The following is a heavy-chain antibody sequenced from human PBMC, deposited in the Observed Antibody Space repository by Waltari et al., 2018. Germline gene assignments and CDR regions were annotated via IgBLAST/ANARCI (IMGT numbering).Heavy chain of an antibody. CDR3: ARDRFYGDYAFDY. CDR1: GYTFTSYA. V-gene: IGHV1-3*01. CDR2: INAGNGNT. D-gene: IGHD4-17*01. Sequence: QVQLVQSGAEVKKPGASVKVSCKASGYTFTSYAIHWVRQAPGQRLEWMGWINAGNGNTKYSQKFQGRVTITRDTSASTAYMELSSLRSEDTAVYYCARDRFYGDYAFDYWGQGTLVTVSS. J-gene: IGHJ4*02.